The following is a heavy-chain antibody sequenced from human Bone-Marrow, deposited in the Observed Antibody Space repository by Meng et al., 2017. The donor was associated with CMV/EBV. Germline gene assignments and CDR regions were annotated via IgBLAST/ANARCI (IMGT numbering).Heavy chain of an antibody. J-gene: IGHJ5*01. V-gene: IGHV4-59*01. CDR1: GGSITTYY. CDR2: KFYRESA. Sequence: GSLRLSCTVSGGSITTYYWSWIRQPPGKGLEWIGYKFYRESAQYNPSLKGRVTISVDTSKNLFSLSLDSVTAADTAIYYCASTPYPKRYLHWLDSWGQGIRVTVYS. CDR3: ASTPYPKRYLHWLDS. D-gene: IGHD1-26*01.